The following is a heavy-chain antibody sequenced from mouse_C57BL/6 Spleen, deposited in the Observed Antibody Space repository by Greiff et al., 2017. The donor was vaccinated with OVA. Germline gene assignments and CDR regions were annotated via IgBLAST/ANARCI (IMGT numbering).Heavy chain of an antibody. J-gene: IGHJ1*03. D-gene: IGHD2-5*01. CDR2: INYDGSST. V-gene: IGHV5-16*01. CDR1: GFTFSDYY. Sequence: EVHLVESEGGLVQPGSSMKLSCTASGFTFSDYYMAWVRQVPEKGLEWVANINYDGSSTYYLDSLKSRFIISRDNAKNILYLQMSSLKSEDTATYYCARDLYYSNYDWYFDVWGTGTTVTVSS. CDR3: ARDLYYSNYDWYFDV.